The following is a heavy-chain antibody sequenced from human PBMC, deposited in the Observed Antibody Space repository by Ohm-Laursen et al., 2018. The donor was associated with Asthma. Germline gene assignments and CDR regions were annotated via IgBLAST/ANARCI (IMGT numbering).Heavy chain of an antibody. D-gene: IGHD3-22*01. CDR3: ARDYYDSSGPIGS. Sequence: SDTLSLTCTVSGGSISSGGYYWSWIRQHPGKGLEWIGYIYYSGSTYYNPSLKSRVTISVDTSKNQFSLKLSSVTAADTAVYYCARDYYDSSGPIGSWGQGTLVTVSS. CDR1: GGSISSGGYY. V-gene: IGHV4-31*03. J-gene: IGHJ4*02. CDR2: IYYSGST.